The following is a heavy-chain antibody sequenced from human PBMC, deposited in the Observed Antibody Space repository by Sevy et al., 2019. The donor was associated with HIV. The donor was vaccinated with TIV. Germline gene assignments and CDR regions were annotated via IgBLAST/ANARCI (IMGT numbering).Heavy chain of an antibody. CDR1: GFTVSSVS. CDR2: IYDAGST. D-gene: IGHD6-19*01. Sequence: GGSLRLSCAASGFTVSSVSMSWVRQAPGNGLEWVSLIYDAGSTYFADSVEGRFTISRDDSKNTLYLQMNSLRAEDTAVYFCARESGYSSSPGAFDIWGQGTMVTVSS. CDR3: ARESGYSSSPGAFDI. J-gene: IGHJ3*02. V-gene: IGHV3-53*01.